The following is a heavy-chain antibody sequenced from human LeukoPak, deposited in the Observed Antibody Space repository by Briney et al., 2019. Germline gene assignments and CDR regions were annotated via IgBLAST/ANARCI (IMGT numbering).Heavy chain of an antibody. V-gene: IGHV3-23*01. CDR2: ISGSGGST. J-gene: IGHJ4*02. CDR1: GFTLSSYA. Sequence: GGSLRLSCAASGFTLSSYAMSWVRQAAGKCLEWVSSISGSGGSTYYADSVKGRFTISRDNSKNTLYLQMNSLRAEDTAVYYCAKPYSSGWYGGRPVDYWGQGTLVTVSS. D-gene: IGHD6-19*01. CDR3: AKPYSSGWYGGRPVDY.